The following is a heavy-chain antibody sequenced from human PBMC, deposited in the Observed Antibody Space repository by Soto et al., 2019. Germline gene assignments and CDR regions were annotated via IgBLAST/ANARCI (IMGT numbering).Heavy chain of an antibody. CDR2: INPHSGGT. CDR1: GYTFTDYY. D-gene: IGHD5-12*01. J-gene: IGHJ3*02. V-gene: IGHV1-2*04. CDR3: ARRPSGYSGYDRAFDM. Sequence: GASVKVSFKASGYTFTDYYMHWVRQAPGQGLEWMGWINPHSGGTKYAQKFQGWVTMTRDTSTSTAYMELSRLRFNDTAVYYCARRPSGYSGYDRAFDMWGQGTMVTVSS.